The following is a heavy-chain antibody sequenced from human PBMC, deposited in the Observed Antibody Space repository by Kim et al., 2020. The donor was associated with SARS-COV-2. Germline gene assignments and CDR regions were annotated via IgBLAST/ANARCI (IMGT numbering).Heavy chain of an antibody. V-gene: IGHV4-38-2*02. CDR2: IYHSGST. CDR1: GYSISSGYY. CDR3: ARDPLGTKNGGYDDY. Sequence: SETLSLTCTVSGYSISSGYYWGWIRQPPGKGLEWIGSIYHSGSTYYNPSLKSRVTISVDTSKNQFSLKLSSVTAADTAVYYCARDPLGTKNGGYDDYWGQGTLVTVSS. D-gene: IGHD5-12*01. J-gene: IGHJ4*02.